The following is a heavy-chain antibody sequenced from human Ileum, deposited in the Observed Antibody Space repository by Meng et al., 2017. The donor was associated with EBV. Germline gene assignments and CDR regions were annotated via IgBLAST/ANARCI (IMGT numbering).Heavy chain of an antibody. D-gene: IGHD3-10*01. CDR1: GDSLSNSDHY. Sequence: LQESGAGLVKLSDTLALPCRVLGDSLSNSDHYWNGSRRSPGEGLEWIASIYRSGSSYCDPSLKSRVSLSLDTSKNQFSLKLSSVTAADTALYYCARDPAYPRGLFDSWGQGILVTVSS. CDR2: IYRSGSS. CDR3: ARDPAYPRGLFDS. V-gene: IGHV4-39*07. J-gene: IGHJ4*02.